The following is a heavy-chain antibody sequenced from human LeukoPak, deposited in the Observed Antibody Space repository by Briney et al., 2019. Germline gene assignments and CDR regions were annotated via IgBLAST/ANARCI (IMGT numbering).Heavy chain of an antibody. J-gene: IGHJ4*02. CDR3: ARSGRGTYYYFDL. Sequence: ASVKVSCKASSYTFIRYGISWVRQAPGQGLEWMGWISGYNGNTNYAQKFLGRVSMTADTSTSTAYMELRSLTSDDTAVYYCARSGRGTYYYFDLWGLGTLVTVSS. CDR2: ISGYNGNT. D-gene: IGHD5-12*01. CDR1: SYTFIRYG. V-gene: IGHV1-18*01.